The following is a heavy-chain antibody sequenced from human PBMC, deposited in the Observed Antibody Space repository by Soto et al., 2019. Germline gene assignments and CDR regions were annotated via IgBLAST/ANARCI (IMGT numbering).Heavy chain of an antibody. J-gene: IGHJ4*02. Sequence: KASETLSLTCAVSGYSISSGYYWGWIRQPPGKGLEWIGSIYHSGSTYYNPSLKSRVTISVDTSKNQFSLKLSSVTAADTAVYYCAREEYSSSSYGYWGQGTLVTVSS. D-gene: IGHD6-6*01. CDR2: IYHSGST. V-gene: IGHV4-38-2*02. CDR1: GYSISSGYY. CDR3: AREEYSSSSYGY.